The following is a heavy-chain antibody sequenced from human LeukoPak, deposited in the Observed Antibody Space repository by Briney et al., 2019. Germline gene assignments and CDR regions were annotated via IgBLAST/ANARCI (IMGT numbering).Heavy chain of an antibody. CDR2: ISSSSSYI. Sequence: GGSLRLSCAASGFTFSSYSMNWVRQAPGKGLEWVSSISSSSSYIYYADSVKGRFTISRDNAMNSPYLQMNSLRAEDTAVYYCARDLPRYCSSTSCYHWFDPWGQGTLVTVSS. V-gene: IGHV3-21*01. J-gene: IGHJ5*02. CDR1: GFTFSSYS. CDR3: ARDLPRYCSSTSCYHWFDP. D-gene: IGHD2-2*01.